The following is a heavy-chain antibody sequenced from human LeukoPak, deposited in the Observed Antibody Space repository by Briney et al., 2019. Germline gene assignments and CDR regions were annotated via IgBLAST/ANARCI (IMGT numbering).Heavy chain of an antibody. D-gene: IGHD5-24*01. CDR2: IYYRGST. V-gene: IGHV4-39*07. Sequence: SETLSLTCTVSVGSISSSSYYWGWIRQPPGKGLEWIGSIYYRGSTYYNPSLKSRVTISVDTSKNQFSLKLSSVTAADTAVYYCARQNPGEMATIRVFDYWGQGTLVTVSS. CDR1: VGSISSSSYY. J-gene: IGHJ4*02. CDR3: ARQNPGEMATIRVFDY.